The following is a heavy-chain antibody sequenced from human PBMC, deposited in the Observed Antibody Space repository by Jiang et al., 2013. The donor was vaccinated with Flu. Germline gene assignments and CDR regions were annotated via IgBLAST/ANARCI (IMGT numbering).Heavy chain of an antibody. CDR2: ISAYNGNT. Sequence: SWVRQAPGQGLEWMGWISAYNGNTNYAQKLQGRVTMTTDTSTSTAYMELRSLRSDDTAVYYCARDQIVVVVVAATEGAFDIWGQGTMVTVSS. J-gene: IGHJ3*02. V-gene: IGHV1-18*01. D-gene: IGHD2-15*01. CDR3: ARDQIVVVVVAATEGAFDI.